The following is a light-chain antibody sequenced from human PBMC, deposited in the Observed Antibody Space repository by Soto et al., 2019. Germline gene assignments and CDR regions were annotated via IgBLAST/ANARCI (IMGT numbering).Light chain of an antibody. CDR2: GAS. CDR3: QQYNNGRPDRT. CDR1: QSVGSN. J-gene: IGKJ4*02. V-gene: IGKV3-15*01. Sequence: EIVMTQSPATLSVSPGVRATLSCRASQSVGSNLAWYQLKTGQAPRLLIYGASTRATGIPARFSGSGSRTDFTSTISMPPSEAVAIYFGQQYNNGRPDRTFDEGTKMEIK.